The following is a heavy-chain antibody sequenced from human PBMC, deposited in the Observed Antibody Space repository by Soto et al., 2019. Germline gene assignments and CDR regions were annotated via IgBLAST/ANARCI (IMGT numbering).Heavy chain of an antibody. CDR3: TRRTYTSGWRHYFDY. Sequence: GESLKISCKGSGYSFTSYWIGWVRQTPGNGLEWTGIIDPDSNTRYSPSFEGQVTISADKSINTAYLQWNSLKASDTAMYYCTRRTYTSGWRHYFDYWGQGTLVTVSS. V-gene: IGHV5-51*01. CDR1: GYSFTSYW. D-gene: IGHD6-19*01. J-gene: IGHJ4*02. CDR2: IDPDSNT.